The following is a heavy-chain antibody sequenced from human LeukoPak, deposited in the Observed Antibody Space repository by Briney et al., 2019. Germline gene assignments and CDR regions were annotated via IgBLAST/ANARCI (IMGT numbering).Heavy chain of an antibody. CDR2: MWYDGSNK. Sequence: PGRSLRLSCAASGFTFSSYGMHWVRQAPGKGLEWVAVMWYDGSNKYYADSVKGRFTISRDNSKNTLYLQMHSLRAEDTAVCYCARDEVTTPRDWGQGTLVTVSS. CDR1: GFTFSSYG. D-gene: IGHD4-17*01. J-gene: IGHJ4*02. CDR3: ARDEVTTPRD. V-gene: IGHV3-33*01.